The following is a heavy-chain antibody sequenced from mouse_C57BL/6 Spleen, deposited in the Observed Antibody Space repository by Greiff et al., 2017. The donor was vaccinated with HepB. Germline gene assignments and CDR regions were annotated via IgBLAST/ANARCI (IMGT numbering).Heavy chain of an antibody. J-gene: IGHJ3*01. CDR3: ARSGSNYVAWFAY. CDR1: GYTFTSYW. D-gene: IGHD2-5*01. CDR2: IYPGSGST. V-gene: IGHV1-55*01. Sequence: VKLQQPGAELVKPGASVKMSCKASGYTFTSYWITWVKQRPGQGLEWIGDIYPGSGSTNYNEKFKSKATLTVDTSSSTAYMQLSSLTSEDSAVYYCARSGSNYVAWFAYWGQGTLVTVSA.